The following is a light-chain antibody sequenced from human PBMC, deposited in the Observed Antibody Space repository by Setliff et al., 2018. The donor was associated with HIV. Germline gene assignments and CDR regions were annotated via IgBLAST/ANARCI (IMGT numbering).Light chain of an antibody. CDR1: SGDVGRYNL. V-gene: IGLV2-23*01. CDR2: QAS. Sequence: SVLTQPASVSGSPGQSITISCTGTSGDVGRYNLVSWYQQQPGKPPKLMIYQASKRPSGVSNRFSGSKSGNTASLTTSGLQAEDEADYYCCSNTGSNTYVFGTGTKVTVL. CDR3: CSNTGSNTYV. J-gene: IGLJ1*01.